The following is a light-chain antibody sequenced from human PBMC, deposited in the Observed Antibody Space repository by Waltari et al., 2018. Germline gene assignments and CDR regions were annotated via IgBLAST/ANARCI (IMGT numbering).Light chain of an antibody. CDR1: QSIGRY. Sequence: EIVLTQSPGTLSLSPGERATLSCRASQSIGRYLAWYQQKPDQAPRLIIYGASSRATGIPDRFSGSGSGTEFSLTISRLEPEDFAVYYCQNHERLPATFGQGTKVEIK. J-gene: IGKJ1*01. CDR3: QNHERLPAT. V-gene: IGKV3-20*01. CDR2: GAS.